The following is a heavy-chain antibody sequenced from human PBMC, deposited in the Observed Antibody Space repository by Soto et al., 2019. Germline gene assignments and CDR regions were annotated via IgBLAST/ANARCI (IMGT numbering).Heavy chain of an antibody. V-gene: IGHV1-69*13. D-gene: IGHD6-13*01. CDR3: ARLSTPGIAAAGRFDY. CDR2: IIPIFGTA. CDR1: GGTFSSYA. J-gene: IGHJ4*02. Sequence: SVKVSWKASGGTFSSYAISWVRQAPGQGLEWMGGIIPIFGTANYAQKFQGRVTITADESTSTAYMELSSLRSEDTAVYYCARLSTPGIAAAGRFDYRAQRTPVTGSS.